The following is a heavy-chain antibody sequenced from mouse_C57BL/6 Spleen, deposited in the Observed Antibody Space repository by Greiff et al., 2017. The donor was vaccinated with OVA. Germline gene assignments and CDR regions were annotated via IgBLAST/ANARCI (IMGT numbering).Heavy chain of an antibody. CDR1: GFTFSSYA. CDR3: ARDYLYWFAY. V-gene: IGHV5-4*01. CDR2: ISDGGSYT. D-gene: IGHD5-1*01. J-gene: IGHJ3*01. Sequence: DVHLVESGGGLVKPGGSLKLSCAASGFTFSSYAMSWVRQPPEKRLEWVATISDGGSYTYYPATVKGRFTISRDNAKNNLYLQMRHLKSADTSMYYCARDYLYWFAYWGQGTLVTVSA.